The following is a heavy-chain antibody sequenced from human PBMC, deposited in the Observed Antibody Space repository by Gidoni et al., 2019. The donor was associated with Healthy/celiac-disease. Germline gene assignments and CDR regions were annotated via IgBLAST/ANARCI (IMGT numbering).Heavy chain of an antibody. Sequence: QVQRQESGPGLVKPSETMSLPCTVPGGSISSYYWSWIRQPPGKGLEWIGYIYYSWSPNYNPSLKIRVTISVDTSKNQFSLKLSSVTAADPAVYYCARGIDIAAAGPYNWFDPWCQGTLVTVSS. CDR3: ARGIDIAAAGPYNWFDP. J-gene: IGHJ5*02. D-gene: IGHD6-13*01. CDR2: IYYSWSP. V-gene: IGHV4-59*01. CDR1: GGSISSYY.